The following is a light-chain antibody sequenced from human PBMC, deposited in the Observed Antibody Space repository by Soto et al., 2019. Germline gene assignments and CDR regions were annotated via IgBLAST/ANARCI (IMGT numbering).Light chain of an antibody. Sequence: EIVMTQSPATLSVSPGERGTLSWRASESVSRNLAWYQQKPGQAPRLLIYAASTRATDIAARISGSGSGTEFTLTISSLQSEDFAVYYCQQYNKWPLTFGGGTKVEIK. CDR2: AAS. CDR3: QQYNKWPLT. CDR1: ESVSRN. V-gene: IGKV3-15*01. J-gene: IGKJ4*01.